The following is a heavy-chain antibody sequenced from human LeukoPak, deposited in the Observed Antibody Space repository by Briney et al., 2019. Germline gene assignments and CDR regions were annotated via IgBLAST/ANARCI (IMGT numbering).Heavy chain of an antibody. CDR3: ARDLGGNEGFDY. CDR1: GFTFSSYA. D-gene: IGHD4-23*01. CDR2: ISYDGSNK. Sequence: PGRSLRLSCAASGFTFSSYAMHWVRQAPGKGLEWVAVISYDGSNKYYADSVKGRFTISRDNSKNTLYLQMNSLRAEDTAVYYCARDLGGNEGFDYWGQGTLVTVSS. J-gene: IGHJ4*02. V-gene: IGHV3-30-3*01.